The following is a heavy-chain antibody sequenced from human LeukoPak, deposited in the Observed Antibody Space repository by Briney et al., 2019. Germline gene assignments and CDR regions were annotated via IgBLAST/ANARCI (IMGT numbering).Heavy chain of an antibody. CDR2: INPSGGST. CDR3: ARMPLSYYDILTGYYGVLDY. Sequence: RASVKVSCKASGYTFTSYYMHWVRQAPGQGLEWMGIINPSGGSTSYAQKSQGRVTMTRDTSISTAYMELSRLRSDDTAVYYCARMPLSYYDILTGYYGVLDYWGQGTLVTVSS. J-gene: IGHJ4*02. D-gene: IGHD3-9*01. V-gene: IGHV1-46*01. CDR1: GYTFTSYY.